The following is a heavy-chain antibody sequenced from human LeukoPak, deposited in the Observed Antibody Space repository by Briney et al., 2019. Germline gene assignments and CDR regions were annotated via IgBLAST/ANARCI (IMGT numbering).Heavy chain of an antibody. Sequence: HPGGSLRLSCAASGFTFSSYGMHWVRQAPGKGLEWVAVISYDGSNKYYADSVKGRFTISRDNSKNTLYLQMNSLRAEDTAVYYCAKGRGSAYYYGMDVWGQGTTVTVS. V-gene: IGHV3-30*18. CDR2: ISYDGSNK. CDR1: GFTFSSYG. J-gene: IGHJ6*02. D-gene: IGHD3-10*01. CDR3: AKGRGSAYYYGMDV.